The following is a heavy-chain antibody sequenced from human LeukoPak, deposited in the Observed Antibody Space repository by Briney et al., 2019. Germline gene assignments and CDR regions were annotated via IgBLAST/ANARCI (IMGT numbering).Heavy chain of an antibody. CDR1: GGTLISTSSY. Sequence: PSETLSLTCTVSGGTLISTSSYWGWIRQPPGKGLEWIGTIYYSGTSYYNPSLKSRVTISVDTSKKQFSLKLSSVTAADRAVYFCASFAVVPTSRSWYLDLWGRGTLVTVSS. D-gene: IGHD3-3*01. J-gene: IGHJ2*01. V-gene: IGHV4-39*07. CDR3: ASFAVVPTSRSWYLDL. CDR2: IYYSGTS.